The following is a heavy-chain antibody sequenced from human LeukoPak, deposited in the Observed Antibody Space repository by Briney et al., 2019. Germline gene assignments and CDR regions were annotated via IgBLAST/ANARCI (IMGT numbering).Heavy chain of an antibody. D-gene: IGHD5-12*01. CDR1: GGSISSYY. CDR3: ARGGSGYDSFYYYGMDV. CDR2: IYDSGSI. J-gene: IGHJ6*02. Sequence: SETLSLTCTVSGGSISSYYWSWIRQPPGKGLEWIGYIYDSGSINYNPSLKSRVTISLDTSKNQFSLKLYSVNAADTAVYYCARGGSGYDSFYYYGMDVWGQGTTVTVSS. V-gene: IGHV4-59*01.